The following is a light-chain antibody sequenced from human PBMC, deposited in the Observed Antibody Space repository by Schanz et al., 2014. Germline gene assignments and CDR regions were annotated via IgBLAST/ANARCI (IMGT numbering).Light chain of an antibody. V-gene: IGLV4-69*01. CDR1: SGHNNYA. Sequence: QLVLTQSPSASASLGASVKLTCTLSSGHNNYAIAWHQQQPETGPRYLMKVNSDGSHTKGDGIPDRFSGSSSGAERYLTISSLQSEDEADYYCQTWGPGRGFGGGTKLTVL. CDR2: VNSDGSH. J-gene: IGLJ2*01. CDR3: QTWGPGRG.